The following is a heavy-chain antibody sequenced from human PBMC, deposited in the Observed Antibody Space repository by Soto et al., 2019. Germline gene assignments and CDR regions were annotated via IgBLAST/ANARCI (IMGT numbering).Heavy chain of an antibody. Sequence: PGGPLGLACAGSGFCLDGPDIAWSRQAPGKGLEWVGRSRDKAQGYSTAYAASAKGRLTTSRDESKNSVYLQMNSLKTEDTAVYYCVRDTYYPDSSSYTSSFDFCGQRTLVT. CDR2: SRDKAQGYST. CDR3: VRDTYYPDSSSYTSSFDF. V-gene: IGHV3-72*01. J-gene: IGHJ4*02. CDR1: GFCLDGPD. D-gene: IGHD3-22*01.